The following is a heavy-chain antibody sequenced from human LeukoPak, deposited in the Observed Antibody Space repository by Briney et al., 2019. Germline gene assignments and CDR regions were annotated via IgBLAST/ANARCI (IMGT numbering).Heavy chain of an antibody. Sequence: GASVKVSCKASGYTLTGYYMHWVRQAPGQGLEWMGIINPSGGSTSYAQKFQGRVTMTRDMSTSTVYMELSSLRSEDTAVYYCARESTVVPFDYWGQGTLVTVSS. CDR3: ARESTVVPFDY. D-gene: IGHD4-23*01. CDR1: GYTLTGYY. J-gene: IGHJ4*02. CDR2: INPSGGST. V-gene: IGHV1-46*01.